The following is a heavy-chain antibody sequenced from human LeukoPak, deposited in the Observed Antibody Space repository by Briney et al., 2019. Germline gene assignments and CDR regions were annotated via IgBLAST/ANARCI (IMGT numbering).Heavy chain of an antibody. J-gene: IGHJ4*02. D-gene: IGHD3-9*01. CDR1: AFTLSTYA. CDR3: AKVQDYDILTGYYIAGGSFHY. V-gene: IGHV3-23*01. CDR2: ISGSGGST. Sequence: PGGSLRLSCAASAFTLSTYAMSWVRQAPGKGLEWVSTISGSGGSTYYADSVKGRFTISRDNSKNTLYLQMNSLRAEDTAIYYCAKVQDYDILTGYYIAGGSFHYWGQGTLVTVSS.